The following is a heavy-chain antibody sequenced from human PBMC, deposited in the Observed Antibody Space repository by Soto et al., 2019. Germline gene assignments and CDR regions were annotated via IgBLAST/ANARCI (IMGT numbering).Heavy chain of an antibody. CDR2: IYYSGYT. CDR1: GGSLNSYGFY. D-gene: IGHD6-6*01. V-gene: IGHV4-31*03. CDR3: ARTSYSSSPFYYFMDV. Sequence: SETLSLTCSVSGGSLNSYGFYWSWIRQLPGKGLEWMGYIYYSGYTYYNPSLQSRITMSVDASKNQLTLRLRSVTAADTAVYYCARTSYSSSPFYYFMDVWGQGTTVTVSS. J-gene: IGHJ6*02.